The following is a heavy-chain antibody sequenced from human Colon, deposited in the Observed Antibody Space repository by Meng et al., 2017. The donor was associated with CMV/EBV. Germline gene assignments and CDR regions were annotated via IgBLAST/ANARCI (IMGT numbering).Heavy chain of an antibody. CDR3: ASSGSYSWGHFDY. Sequence: CVASGFSFSNYWMHWVRQAPGEGLVWVSGINADGSTTNYVDSVKGRFTISRDTAKNTLYLQMNSLRAEDTAVYFCASSGSYSWGHFDYWGQETLVTVSS. D-gene: IGHD1-26*01. V-gene: IGHV3-74*01. CDR1: GFSFSNYW. CDR2: INADGSTT. J-gene: IGHJ4*02.